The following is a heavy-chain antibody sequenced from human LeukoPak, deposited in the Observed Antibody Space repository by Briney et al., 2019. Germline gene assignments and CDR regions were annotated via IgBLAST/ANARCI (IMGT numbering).Heavy chain of an antibody. CDR1: GFTFSNYA. CDR2: INSDGRST. CDR3: ARASSTSSYFDY. V-gene: IGHV3-74*01. D-gene: IGHD2-2*01. Sequence: GSLRLSCAASGFTFSNYAMSWVRQAPGEGLGWVSRINSDGRSTSYADSVKGRFTISRHHAKNPLYLQMNSLRAEDTAVYYCARASSTSSYFDYWGQGTLVPVSS. J-gene: IGHJ4*02.